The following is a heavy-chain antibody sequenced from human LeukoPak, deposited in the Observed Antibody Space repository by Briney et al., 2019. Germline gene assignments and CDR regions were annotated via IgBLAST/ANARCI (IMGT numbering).Heavy chain of an antibody. V-gene: IGHV3-30-3*01. CDR2: ISYDGSNK. CDR1: GFTFSSYA. CDR3: AGPPGY. Sequence: GGSLRLSCAASGFTFSSYAMHWVRQAPGKGLEWVAVISYDGSNKHYADSVKGRFTISRDNSKNTLYLQMNSLRAEDTAVYYCAGPPGYWGQGTLVTVSS. J-gene: IGHJ4*02.